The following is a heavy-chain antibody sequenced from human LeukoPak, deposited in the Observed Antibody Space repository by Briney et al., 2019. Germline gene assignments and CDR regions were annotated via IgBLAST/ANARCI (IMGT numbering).Heavy chain of an antibody. CDR3: ALYGANDGAFDY. CDR1: GFTFSTYW. D-gene: IGHD4-23*01. CDR2: IKQDGSEK. Sequence: GGSLRLSCAASGFTFSTYWMSWVRQSPGKGLESLAKIKQDGSEKNYVDSVKGRFSISRDNAKNSLYLQMNRLRAEVTAVYYCALYGANDGAFDYWGQGTLVTVSA. J-gene: IGHJ4*02. V-gene: IGHV3-7*02.